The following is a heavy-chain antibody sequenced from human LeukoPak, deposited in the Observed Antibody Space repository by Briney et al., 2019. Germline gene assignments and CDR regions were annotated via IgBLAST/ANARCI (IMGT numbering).Heavy chain of an antibody. CDR3: ARGSSRVLVAASTHDAFDI. CDR1: GFTFSSYS. V-gene: IGHV3-64*04. J-gene: IGHJ3*02. D-gene: IGHD5-12*01. Sequence: GGSLRLSCSASGFTFSSYSMHWVRQAPGKGLEYVSGINNYGDITYYTDSVKGRFTISRDNSKNTLYLQMNSLRAEDTAVYYCARGSSRVLVAASTHDAFDIWGQGTMVTVSS. CDR2: INNYGDIT.